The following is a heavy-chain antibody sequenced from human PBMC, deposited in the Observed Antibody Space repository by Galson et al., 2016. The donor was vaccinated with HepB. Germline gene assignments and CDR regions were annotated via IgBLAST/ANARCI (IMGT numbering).Heavy chain of an antibody. Sequence: SLRLSCAASGFTFTXYGMHXXRQAXXXGLXXVAVXXKDGNSQAYADSVKGRFTISRDNFKNTLSLQMMSLRSDDTAVYYCVKDNYSGGWNDAFEVWGQGKRVSVSS. CDR1: GFTFTXYG. J-gene: IGHJ3*01. V-gene: IGHV3-30*18. CDR2: XXKDGNSQ. D-gene: IGHD2-15*01. CDR3: VKDNYSGGWNDAFEV.